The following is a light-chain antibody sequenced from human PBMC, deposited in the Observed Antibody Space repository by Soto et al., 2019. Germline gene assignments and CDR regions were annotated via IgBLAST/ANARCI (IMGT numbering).Light chain of an antibody. CDR3: QQLNSYPLT. V-gene: IGKV1-9*01. CDR2: AAS. Sequence: DIQLTQSPSFLSASVGDRVTITCRASQGISSYLAWYQQKPGKAPKLLIYAASTLQSGVPSRFSGSGSGTGFTLTISGLLPEYWATYDCQQLNSYPLTFGGDTKVEIK. CDR1: QGISSY. J-gene: IGKJ4*01.